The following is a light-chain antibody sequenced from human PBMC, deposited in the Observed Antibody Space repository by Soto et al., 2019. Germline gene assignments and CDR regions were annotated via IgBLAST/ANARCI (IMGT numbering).Light chain of an antibody. V-gene: IGLV2-11*01. Sequence: QSVLTQPRSLSGSPGQSVTISCTGTSNDVGGYNFVSWSQQHPGKVPKLIIYDVNIRPSGVPDRFSASKSGITASLTISGLQAEDEADYYCCSYVGSDSSFVFGSGTKVTVL. CDR2: DVN. CDR3: CSYVGSDSSFV. J-gene: IGLJ1*01. CDR1: SNDVGGYNF.